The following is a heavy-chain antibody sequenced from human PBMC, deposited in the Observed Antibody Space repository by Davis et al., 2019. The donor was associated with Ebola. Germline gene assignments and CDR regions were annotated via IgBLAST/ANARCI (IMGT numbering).Heavy chain of an antibody. CDR2: IWYDGSNK. J-gene: IGHJ4*02. V-gene: IGHV3-33*08. Sequence: GESLKISCAASGFTFSSFAMHWVRQAPGKGLEWVAVIWYDGSNKYYADSVKGRFTISRDNSKNTLYLQMNSLRAEDTAVYYCARGGTAMVSHYFDYWGQGTLVTVSS. D-gene: IGHD5-18*01. CDR3: ARGGTAMVSHYFDY. CDR1: GFTFSSFA.